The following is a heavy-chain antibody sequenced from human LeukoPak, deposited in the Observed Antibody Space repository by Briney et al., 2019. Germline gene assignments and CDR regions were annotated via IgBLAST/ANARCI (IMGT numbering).Heavy chain of an antibody. J-gene: IGHJ5*01. CDR3: ARGMAVGYDYNWFDS. CDR2: INPNSGGT. CDR1: GYTFTSYG. Sequence: GASVKVSCKASGYTFTSYGISWVRQAPGQGLEWMGWINPNSGGTNYAQKFQGRVTMTRDTSISTAYMELSRLRSDDTAVYYCARGMAVGYDYNWFDSWGPGTLVTVSS. V-gene: IGHV1-2*02. D-gene: IGHD5-12*01.